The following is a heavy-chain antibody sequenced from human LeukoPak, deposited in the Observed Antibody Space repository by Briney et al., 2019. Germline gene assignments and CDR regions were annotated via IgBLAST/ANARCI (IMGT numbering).Heavy chain of an antibody. V-gene: IGHV3-74*01. Sequence: GENLRLSCAASGFTFSTHWMCWVRQAPGKELVWVARISGDGSMTSYADSVKGRFTISRDNAKDTLFLQMTSLRVEDTAVYSCASLLTPYHGSGVGGVDVWGQGTTVTV. CDR2: ISGDGSMT. D-gene: IGHD3-10*01. CDR3: ASLLTPYHGSGVGGVDV. J-gene: IGHJ6*02. CDR1: GFTFSTHW.